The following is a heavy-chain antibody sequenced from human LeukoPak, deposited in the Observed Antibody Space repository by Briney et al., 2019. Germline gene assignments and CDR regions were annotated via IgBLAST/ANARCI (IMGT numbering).Heavy chain of an antibody. V-gene: IGHV1-18*04. CDR1: GYAFSSFG. CDR2: IIAYNGNT. D-gene: IGHD6-19*01. CDR3: ARVRAVAGLVDAFDK. J-gene: IGHJ3*02. Sequence: SSVQVSCKASGYAFSSFGITWVRQAPGQGLEWMGWIIAYNGNTNYPQKVQDRVTMKTDTSTNTAYMEMRSLTSDDTAVYYCARVRAVAGLVDAFDKWGQGTMVTVSS.